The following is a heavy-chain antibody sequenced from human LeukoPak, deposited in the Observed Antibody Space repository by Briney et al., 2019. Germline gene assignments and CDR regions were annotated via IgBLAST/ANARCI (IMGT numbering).Heavy chain of an antibody. CDR1: GFTLVNIA. J-gene: IGHJ4*02. V-gene: IGHV3-9*01. D-gene: IGHD4-23*01. CDR3: AKDTSYGGNSGEFDY. Sequence: GGSLRLSCAASGFTLVNIARNWARQVPGRGLGWVSGISWNSGSIGYADSVKGRFTISRDNAKNSLYLQMNSLGAEDTALYYCAKDTSYGGNSGEFDYWGQGTLVTVSS. CDR2: ISWNSGSI.